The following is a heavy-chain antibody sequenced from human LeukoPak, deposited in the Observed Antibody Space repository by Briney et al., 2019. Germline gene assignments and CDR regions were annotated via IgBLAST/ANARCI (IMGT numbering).Heavy chain of an antibody. D-gene: IGHD5-18*01. J-gene: IGHJ4*02. CDR1: GGSISSGDYY. V-gene: IGHV4-30-4*08. Sequence: SETLSLTCTVSGGSISSGDYYWSWIRQPPGKGLEWIGYIYYSGSTYYNPSPKSRVTISVDTSKNQFSLKLSSVTAADTAVYYCARETLGTAMGGSGYWGQGTLVTVSS. CDR2: IYYSGST. CDR3: ARETLGTAMGGSGY.